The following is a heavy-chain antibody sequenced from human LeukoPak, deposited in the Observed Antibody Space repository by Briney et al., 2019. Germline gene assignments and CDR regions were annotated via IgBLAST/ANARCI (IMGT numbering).Heavy chain of an antibody. J-gene: IGHJ4*02. CDR2: IKSKTDGGTT. CDR1: GFTFSNAW. CDR3: VATIRHGGSDYFDY. V-gene: IGHV3-15*01. Sequence: ETLTLSCAASGFTFSNAWRSWVRQAPGKGLEWVGRIKSKTDGGTTDYAAPVKGRFTISRDDSKNTLYLQMNSLKTEDTAVYYAVATIRHGGSDYFDYWGQGTLVTVSS. D-gene: IGHD5-12*01.